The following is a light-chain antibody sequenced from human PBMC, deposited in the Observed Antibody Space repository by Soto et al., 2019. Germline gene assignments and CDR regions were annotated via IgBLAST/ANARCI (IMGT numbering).Light chain of an antibody. CDR3: QQYSSWPPWT. J-gene: IGKJ1*01. Sequence: EILMTQSPATLSVSPGETATLSCRASQSISSKLAWYQQKPGQAPRLLIYGASTRATGIPARFSGSGSGTEFTLTISSLQSEDFAVYYCQQYSSWPPWTFGQGTKVDVK. V-gene: IGKV3-15*01. CDR2: GAS. CDR1: QSISSK.